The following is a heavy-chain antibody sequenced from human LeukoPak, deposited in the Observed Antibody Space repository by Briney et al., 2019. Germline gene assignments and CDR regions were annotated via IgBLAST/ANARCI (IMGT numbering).Heavy chain of an antibody. CDR1: GFTVSSNY. CDR3: ARAGSSGWYHFDY. D-gene: IGHD6-19*01. V-gene: IGHV3-66*01. CDR2: IYSGGST. J-gene: IGHJ4*02. Sequence: XGSLRLSCAASGFTVSSNYMSWVRQAPGKGLEWVSVIYSGGSTYYADSVKGRFTISRDNSMNTLYLQMNSLRAEDTAVYYCARAGSSGWYHFDYWGQGTLVTVSS.